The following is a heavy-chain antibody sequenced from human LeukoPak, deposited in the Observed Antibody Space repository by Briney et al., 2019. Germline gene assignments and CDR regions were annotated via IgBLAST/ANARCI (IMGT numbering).Heavy chain of an antibody. Sequence: GGSLRLSCAASGFTFSSYGMHWVRQAPGKGLEWVAVISYDGSDKYSADSVKGRFTISRDNSKNTLYLQMDSLRAEDTAVYQGYSYGGIDYWGQGTLVTVSS. CDR3: YSYGGIDY. J-gene: IGHJ4*02. CDR2: ISYDGSDK. V-gene: IGHV3-30*03. CDR1: GFTFSSYG. D-gene: IGHD5-18*01.